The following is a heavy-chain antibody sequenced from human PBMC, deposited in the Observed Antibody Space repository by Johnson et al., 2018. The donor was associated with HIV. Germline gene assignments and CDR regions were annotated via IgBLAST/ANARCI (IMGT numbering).Heavy chain of an antibody. CDR1: GFTFSDYY. CDR3: ARDPHPYTGTGTTRGAFDI. CDR2: ISSSGSTM. Sequence: QMQLVESGGGVVQPGGSLRLSCAASGFTFSDYYMTWIRQAPGKGLEWVSYISSSGSTMYYSDSVKGRFTISRDNSKFTLSLHMNSLRAEDTAVYYCARDPHPYTGTGTTRGAFDIWGQGTMVTVSS. J-gene: IGHJ3*02. V-gene: IGHV3-11*04. D-gene: IGHD1-1*01.